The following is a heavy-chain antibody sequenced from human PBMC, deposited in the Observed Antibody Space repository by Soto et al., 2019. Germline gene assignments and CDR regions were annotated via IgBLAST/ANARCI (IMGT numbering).Heavy chain of an antibody. CDR3: ARRRPTGYYNY. Sequence: PGGSLRLSCAASGFPFSDYYMSWIRQAPGKGLEWVSSISSSSSDTNYAQSVKCRFTISRDNAKNSLHLQMNSLRAEDSAVYYCARRRPTGYYNYWGQGTLVTVSA. CDR2: ISSSSSDT. D-gene: IGHD3-9*01. CDR1: GFPFSDYY. V-gene: IGHV3-11*03. J-gene: IGHJ4*02.